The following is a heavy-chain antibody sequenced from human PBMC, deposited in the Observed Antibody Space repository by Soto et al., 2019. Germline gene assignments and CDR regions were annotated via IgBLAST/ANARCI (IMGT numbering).Heavy chain of an antibody. CDR1: CSYIRGSD. D-gene: IGHD3-10*01. V-gene: IGHV4-59*08. Sequence: SEMLCVTYPVSCSYIRGSDWCWIRQNPGKGLEWIGYIYYSGSTNYNPSLKSRVTISVDTSKNQFSLKLNSMTAADTAVYYCARHNYGSGSTYFDYWGQGTLVTVSS. J-gene: IGHJ4*02. CDR2: IYYSGST. CDR3: ARHNYGSGSTYFDY.